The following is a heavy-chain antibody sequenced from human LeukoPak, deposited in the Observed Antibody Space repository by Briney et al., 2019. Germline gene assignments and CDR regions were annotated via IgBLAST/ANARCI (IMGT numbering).Heavy chain of an antibody. Sequence: GGSLRLSCAASGFTFSSYAMSWVRQAPGKGLEWVSAISGSGGSTYYADSVKGRFTISRDNSKKTLYLQMNSLGAEDTAVYYRAKDLFDWLLFVFDYWGQGTLVTVSS. CDR2: ISGSGGST. CDR1: GFTFSSYA. CDR3: AKDLFDWLLFVFDY. D-gene: IGHD3-9*01. J-gene: IGHJ4*02. V-gene: IGHV3-23*01.